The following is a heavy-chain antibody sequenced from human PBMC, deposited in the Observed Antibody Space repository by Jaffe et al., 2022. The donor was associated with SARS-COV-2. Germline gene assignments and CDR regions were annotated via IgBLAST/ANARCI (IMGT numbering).Heavy chain of an antibody. CDR1: GGSISSSSYY. J-gene: IGHJ4*02. CDR3: ARLSGYYGGIDY. Sequence: QLQLQESGPGLVKPSETLSLTCTVSGGSISSSSYYWGWIRQPPGKGLEWIGSIYYSGSTYYNPSLKSRVTISVDTSKNQFSLKLSSVTAADTAVYYCARLSGYYGGIDYWGQGTLVTVSS. D-gene: IGHD3-22*01. CDR2: IYYSGST. V-gene: IGHV4-39*01.